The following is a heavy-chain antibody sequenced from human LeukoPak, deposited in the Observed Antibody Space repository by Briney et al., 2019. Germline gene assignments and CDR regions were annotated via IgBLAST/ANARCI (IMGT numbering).Heavy chain of an antibody. V-gene: IGHV4-59*08. D-gene: IGHD6-19*01. J-gene: IGHJ4*02. CDR3: AKYGNSGWVIDN. CDR1: GGSVRSYY. CDR2: IYYTGGT. Sequence: SETLSLTCTVSGGSVRSYYWTWIRQPPGKGLEYIGYIYYTGGTNYNPSLKSRVAISVDTSKNQFSLKLSSVTAADTAVYFCAKYGNSGWVIDNWGQGTLVTVSS.